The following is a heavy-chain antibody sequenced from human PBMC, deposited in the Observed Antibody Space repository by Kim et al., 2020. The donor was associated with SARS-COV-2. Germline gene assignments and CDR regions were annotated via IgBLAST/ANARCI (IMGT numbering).Heavy chain of an antibody. CDR2: IYPGDSDT. V-gene: IGHV5-51*01. D-gene: IGHD6-13*01. CDR1: GYSFTSYW. J-gene: IGHJ5*02. Sequence: GESLKISCKGSGYSFTSYWIGWVRQMPGKGLEWMGIIYPGDSDTRYSPSFQGQVTISADKSISTAYLQWSSLKASDTAMYYCARRGFDSSSHTGWDWFDPWGQGTLVTVSS. CDR3: ARRGFDSSSHTGWDWFDP.